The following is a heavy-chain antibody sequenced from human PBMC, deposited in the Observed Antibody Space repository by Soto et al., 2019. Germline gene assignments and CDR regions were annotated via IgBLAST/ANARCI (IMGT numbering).Heavy chain of an antibody. CDR1: GGSISSGGYS. CDR2: IYQSGGT. J-gene: IGHJ4*01. CDR3: ASHRYDYDSSGYLYYFAD. Sequence: TLFLTCAVSGGSISSGGYSWIWIRQPPGKGLGWVGDIYQSGGTYYKPPLKSRVTISVNRSKKQVSLKLDSGAAPATGGCYCASHRYDYDSSGYLYYFADCGHGTMVTVPS. V-gene: IGHV4-30-2*01. D-gene: IGHD3-22*01.